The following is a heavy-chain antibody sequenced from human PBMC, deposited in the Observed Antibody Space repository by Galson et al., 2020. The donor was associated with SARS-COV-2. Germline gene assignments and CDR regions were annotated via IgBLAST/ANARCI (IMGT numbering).Heavy chain of an antibody. Sequence: KISCKASGGTFSDYAISWVRQAPGQGLEWMGRIIPILDIANYAQKLQDRVTITADKSTTTAYMELSSLRSEDTAVYYCATDPTDYYDSSSFSRYYFDNWGQGALVTVSS. V-gene: IGHV1-69*04. D-gene: IGHD3-22*01. CDR2: IIPILDIA. J-gene: IGHJ4*02. CDR1: GGTFSDYA. CDR3: ATDPTDYYDSSSFSRYYFDN.